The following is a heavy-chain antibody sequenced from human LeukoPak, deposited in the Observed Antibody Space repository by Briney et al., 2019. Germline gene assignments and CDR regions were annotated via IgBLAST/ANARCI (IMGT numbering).Heavy chain of an antibody. CDR1: GFTFSSYA. CDR3: AKNRWAARIIIDAFDI. V-gene: IGHV3-23*01. J-gene: IGHJ3*02. CDR2: ISGNGGST. Sequence: GGSLRLSCAASGFTFSSYAMSCVRQAPGKGLEWVSSISGNGGSTYYAVSVQGRFTISRDNSKNTLYLQMNSLKVEDTAVYYCAKNRWAARIIIDAFDIRGQGTMVTVSS. D-gene: IGHD6-6*01.